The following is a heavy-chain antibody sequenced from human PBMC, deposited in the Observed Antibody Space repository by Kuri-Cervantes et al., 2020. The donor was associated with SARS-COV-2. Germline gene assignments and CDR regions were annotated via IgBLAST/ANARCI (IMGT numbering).Heavy chain of an antibody. V-gene: IGHV4-34*01. J-gene: IGHJ6*02. Sequence: SQTLSLTCAVYGGSFSGYYWSWIRQPPGKGLEWIGEINHSGSTNYNPSLKSRVTISVDTSKNQFSLKLSSVTAADTAVYYCARGKWLSAYYYYYYGMDVWGQGTTVTVSS. CDR1: GGSFSGYY. CDR2: INHSGST. D-gene: IGHD3-22*01. CDR3: ARGKWLSAYYYYYYGMDV.